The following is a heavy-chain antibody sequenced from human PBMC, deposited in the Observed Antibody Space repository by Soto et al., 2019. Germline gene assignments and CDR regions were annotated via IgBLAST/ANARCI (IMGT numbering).Heavy chain of an antibody. D-gene: IGHD3-3*01. CDR2: IYYSGST. J-gene: IGHJ6*02. CDR1: GGSISSSSYY. CDR3: ARHDFWSGYHLSDYYGMDV. Sequence: PSETLSLTCTVSGGSISSSSYYWGWIRQPPGKGLEWIGSIYYSGSTYYNPSLKSRVTISVDTSKNQFSLKLSSVTAADTAVYYCARHDFWSGYHLSDYYGMDVWGQGTTVT. V-gene: IGHV4-39*01.